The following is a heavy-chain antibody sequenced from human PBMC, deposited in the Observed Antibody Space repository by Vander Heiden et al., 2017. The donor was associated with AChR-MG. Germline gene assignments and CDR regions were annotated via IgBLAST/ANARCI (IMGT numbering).Heavy chain of an antibody. CDR3: AKREGDYGDSPYYYYYGMDV. CDR1: GFTFSRYG. V-gene: IGHV3-30*18. J-gene: IGHJ6*02. CDR2: ISYDGSNK. D-gene: IGHD4-17*01. Sequence: QVQLVESGGGVVQPGRSLRLSCAASGFTFSRYGMHWVRQAPGKGLEWVAVISYDGSNKYYADSVKGRFTISRDNSKNTLYLQMNSLRAEDTAVYYCAKREGDYGDSPYYYYYGMDVWGQGTTVTVSS.